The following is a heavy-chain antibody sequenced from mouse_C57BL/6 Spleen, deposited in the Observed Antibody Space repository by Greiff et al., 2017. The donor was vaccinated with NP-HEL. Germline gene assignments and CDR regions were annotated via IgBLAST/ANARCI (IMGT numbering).Heavy chain of an antibody. D-gene: IGHD2-5*01. V-gene: IGHV5-17*01. CDR3: ARDSNYSWDY. CDR1: GFTFSDYG. J-gene: IGHJ4*01. Sequence: EVMLVESGGGLVKPGGSLKLSCAASGFTFSDYGMHWVRQAPEKGLEWVAYISSGSSTIYYADTVKGRFTISRDNAKNTLFLQMTSLGSEDTAMYYCARDSNYSWDYWGQGTSVTVSS. CDR2: ISSGSSTI.